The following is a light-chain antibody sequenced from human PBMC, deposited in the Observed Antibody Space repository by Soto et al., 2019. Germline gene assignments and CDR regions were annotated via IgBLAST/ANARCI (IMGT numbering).Light chain of an antibody. J-gene: IGLJ3*02. Sequence: QSVLTQPPSASGSPGQSXTISCTGTSSDVGGYNYVSWYQQHPGKAPKLMIYEVSKRPSGVPDRFSGSKSGNTASLTVSGLQAEDEADYYCSSYAGSNNWVFGGGTKLTVL. CDR3: SSYAGSNNWV. V-gene: IGLV2-8*01. CDR1: SSDVGGYNY. CDR2: EVS.